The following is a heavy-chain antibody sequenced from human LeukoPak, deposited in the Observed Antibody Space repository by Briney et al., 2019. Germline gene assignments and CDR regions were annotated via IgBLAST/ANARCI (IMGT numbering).Heavy chain of an antibody. J-gene: IGHJ4*02. CDR2: ISSSSSTI. V-gene: IGHV3-48*04. CDR1: GFTFSSYA. D-gene: IGHD3-10*01. Sequence: TGGSLRLSCAASGFTFSSYAISWVRQAPGKGLEWVSYISSSSSTIYYADSVKGRFTISRDNAKNSLYLQMNSLRAEDTAVYYRARDLVGYGSGSYYAPFDYWGQGTLVTVSS. CDR3: ARDLVGYGSGSYYAPFDY.